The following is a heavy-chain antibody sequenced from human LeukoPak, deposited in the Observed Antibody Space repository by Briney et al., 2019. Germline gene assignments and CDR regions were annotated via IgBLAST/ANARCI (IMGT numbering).Heavy chain of an antibody. Sequence: TSETLSLTCTVSGGSISSYYWSWIRQPPGKGLEWIGYIYYSGSTNYNPSLKSRVTISVDTSKNQFSLKLSSVTAADTAVYYCARGATTDYYYYYGMDVWGQGTTVTVSS. CDR1: GGSISSYY. CDR3: ARGATTDYYYYYGMDV. J-gene: IGHJ6*02. V-gene: IGHV4-59*01. D-gene: IGHD1-26*01. CDR2: IYYSGST.